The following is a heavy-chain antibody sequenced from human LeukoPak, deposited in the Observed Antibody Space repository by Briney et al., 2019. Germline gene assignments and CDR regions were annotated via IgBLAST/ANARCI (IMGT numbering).Heavy chain of an antibody. J-gene: IGHJ4*02. CDR2: IYNTGVT. V-gene: IGHV4-59*12. Sequence: SETLSLTCTVSGGSISSYYWGWIRQPPGKGLEWVGYIYNTGVTNYNPSLKSRVTISVDTSKSQFSLKLTSVTAADTAVYYCARNKEYTTAYGYWGQGTLVTVSS. D-gene: IGHD2/OR15-2a*01. CDR1: GGSISSYY. CDR3: ARNKEYTTAYGY.